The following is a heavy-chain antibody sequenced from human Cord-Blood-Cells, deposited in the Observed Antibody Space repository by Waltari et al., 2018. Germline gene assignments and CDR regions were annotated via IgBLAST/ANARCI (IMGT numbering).Heavy chain of an antibody. Sequence: QVQLQQWGAGLLRPSETLSLTCAVDGWSFSGYYFSWTRLPPGKGPGWIGEISHGRSTTHNPPLKRGVAISVDASKTHLALKLRSVTGADTAVYYCATEGECIAAPNWFDPWGQGTLVTVSS. CDR3: ATEGECIAAPNWFDP. J-gene: IGHJ5*02. CDR2: ISHGRST. D-gene: IGHD6-6*01. V-gene: IGHV4-34*01. CDR1: GWSFSGYY.